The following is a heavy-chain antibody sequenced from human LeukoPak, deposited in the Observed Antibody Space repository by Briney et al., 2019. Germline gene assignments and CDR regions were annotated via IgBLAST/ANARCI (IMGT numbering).Heavy chain of an antibody. CDR2: ISGSGDST. CDR3: ASGVSGWYTLDF. V-gene: IGHV3-23*01. D-gene: IGHD6-19*01. CDR1: GFTFSSYA. J-gene: IGHJ4*02. Sequence: GGSLRLSCAASGFTFSSYAMNWVRQAPEKGLEWVSLISGSGDSTYYADSVKGRFTISRDNSKNTLSLQMNSLRGEDTAVYYCASGVSGWYTLDFWGQGILVIVSS.